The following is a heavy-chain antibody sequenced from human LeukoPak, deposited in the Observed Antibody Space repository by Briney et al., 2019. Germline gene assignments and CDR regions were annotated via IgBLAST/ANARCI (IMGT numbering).Heavy chain of an antibody. D-gene: IGHD2-15*01. CDR1: GFTFSSYA. CDR2: ISYDGSNK. J-gene: IGHJ4*02. CDR3: AKVKGAYCSGGSCY. Sequence: GGSLRLSCAASGFTFSSYAMHWVRQAPGKGLEWVAVISYDGSNKYYADSVKGRFTISRDNSKNTLYLQMNSLRAEDTAVYYCAKVKGAYCSGGSCYWGQGTLITVSS. V-gene: IGHV3-30-3*01.